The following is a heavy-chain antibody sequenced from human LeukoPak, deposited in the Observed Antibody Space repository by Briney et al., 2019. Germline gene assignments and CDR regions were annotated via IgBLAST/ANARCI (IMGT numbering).Heavy chain of an antibody. J-gene: IGHJ4*02. CDR1: GGSISSYY. CDR2: IYYTET. V-gene: IGHV4-59*01. CDR3: ATRKLGNDY. Sequence: SETLSLTCTVSGGSISSYYWSWIRQPPGKGLEWIGYIYYTETSYNPSLKSRVTISADTSKNQFSLKLYSVTAADTAVYYCATRKLGNDYWGQGTLVTVSS. D-gene: IGHD7-27*01.